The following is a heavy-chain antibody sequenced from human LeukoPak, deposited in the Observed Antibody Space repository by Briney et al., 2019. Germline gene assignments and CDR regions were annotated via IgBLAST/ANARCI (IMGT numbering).Heavy chain of an antibody. CDR2: IYYSGST. V-gene: IGHV4-59*08. CDR3: ARHLAAAVPNFDY. CDR1: GVSINDHY. J-gene: IGHJ4*02. Sequence: SETLSLTCSVSGVSINDHYWSWIRQPPGKGLEWIGYIYYSGSTNYNPSLKSRVTISVDTSKNQFSLKLSSVTAADTAVYYCARHLAAAVPNFDYWGQGTLVTVSS. D-gene: IGHD6-13*01.